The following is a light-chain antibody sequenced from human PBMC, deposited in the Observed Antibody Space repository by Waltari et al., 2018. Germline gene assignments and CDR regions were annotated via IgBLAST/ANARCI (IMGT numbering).Light chain of an antibody. V-gene: IGLV3-19*01. CDR2: GKN. J-gene: IGLJ2*01. CDR1: SLRSDY. Sequence: SSELTQAPAVSVALGQTVRLKYQRDSLRSDYPSWSQQKPGQAPVRVIYGKNNRPSGIPDRISGSSSGNTASLTITGAQAEDEADYYCNSRDSSGNHVVFGGGTKLTVL. CDR3: NSRDSSGNHVV.